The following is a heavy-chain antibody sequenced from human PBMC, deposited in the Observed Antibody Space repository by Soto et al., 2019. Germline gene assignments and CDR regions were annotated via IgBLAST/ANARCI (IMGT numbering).Heavy chain of an antibody. J-gene: IGHJ4*02. CDR1: GGSISSFY. CDR3: ARLADEMDF. CDR2: IYHSGAT. D-gene: IGHD6-25*01. V-gene: IGHV4-59*01. Sequence: SETLSLTCTVSGGSISSFYWSWVRQTPGKGLEWVGNIYHSGATNYNPSLKSRVTMSIDPSRKKFSLKLTSVAAADTAVYFCARLADEMDFWGQGTLVTVS.